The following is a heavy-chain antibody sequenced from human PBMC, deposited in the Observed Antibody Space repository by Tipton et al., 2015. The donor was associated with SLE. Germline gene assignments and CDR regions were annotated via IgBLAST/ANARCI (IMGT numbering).Heavy chain of an antibody. V-gene: IGHV3-74*01. CDR3: ARGVTTQSFDY. CDR2: VNTDGSSS. CDR1: GFTFSNSW. J-gene: IGHJ4*02. D-gene: IGHD4-17*01. Sequence: SLRLSCAASGFTFSNSWMHWVRQAPGKGLVWVSGVNTDGSSSYYADSVKGRFTISRNNSKNTVYLQMNSLRAEDTAVYYCARGVTTQSFDYWGQGTLVTVSS.